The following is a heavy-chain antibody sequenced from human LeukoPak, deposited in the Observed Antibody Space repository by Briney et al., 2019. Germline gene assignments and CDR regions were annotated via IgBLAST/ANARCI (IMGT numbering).Heavy chain of an antibody. CDR1: GGTFSSYA. CDR2: IIPIFGTA. CDR3: ASSSSSSPYYYYYYMDV. Sequence: SVKVSCKASGGTFSSYATSWVRQAPGQGLEWMGGIIPIFGTANYAQKFQGRVTITTDESTSTAYMELSSLRSEDTAVYYCASSSSSSPYYYYYYMDVWGKGTTVTVSS. V-gene: IGHV1-69*05. J-gene: IGHJ6*03. D-gene: IGHD6-6*01.